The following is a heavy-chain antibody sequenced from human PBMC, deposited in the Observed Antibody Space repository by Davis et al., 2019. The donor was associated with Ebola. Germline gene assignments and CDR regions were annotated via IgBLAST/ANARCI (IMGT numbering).Heavy chain of an antibody. J-gene: IGHJ4*02. CDR1: GGSVSSGSYY. D-gene: IGHD3-3*01. Sequence: PSETLSLTCTVSGGSVSSGSYYWSWIRQPPGKGLEWIGYIYYSGSTNYNPSLKSRVTISVDTSKNQFSLKLSSVTAADTAVYYCARDQGFWSGSGTYPDYWGQGTLVTVSS. CDR2: IYYSGST. CDR3: ARDQGFWSGSGTYPDY. V-gene: IGHV4-61*01.